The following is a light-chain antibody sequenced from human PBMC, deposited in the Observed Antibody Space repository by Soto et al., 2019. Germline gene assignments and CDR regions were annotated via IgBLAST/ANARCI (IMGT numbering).Light chain of an antibody. V-gene: IGKV1-5*01. Sequence: DIQMTQSPSTLSASVGDRVTITCRASQSISSWLAWYQQKPGKAPKLLIYDASSLASGVPSRFSGSGSGTEFTLTISSLQPDDFATYYCQQYNSYPWTVGQATKV. CDR1: QSISSW. CDR2: DAS. J-gene: IGKJ1*01. CDR3: QQYNSYPWT.